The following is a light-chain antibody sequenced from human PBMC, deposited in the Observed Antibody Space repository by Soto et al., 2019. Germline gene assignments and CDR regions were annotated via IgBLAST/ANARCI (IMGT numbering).Light chain of an antibody. V-gene: IGLV1-36*01. Sequence: QSVLTQPPSVSEAPRQRVTISCSGSSSNIGNNAVNWYQRLPGKAPKLLMFYDNLLPSGVSDRFSGSKSDTSASLAISGLQSEDEADYYCAAWHDSLNGYVFGTGTKVTVL. CDR1: SSNIGNNA. CDR2: YDN. J-gene: IGLJ1*01. CDR3: AAWHDSLNGYV.